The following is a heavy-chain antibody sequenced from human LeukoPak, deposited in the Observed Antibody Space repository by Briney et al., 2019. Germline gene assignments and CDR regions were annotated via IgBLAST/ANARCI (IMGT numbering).Heavy chain of an antibody. V-gene: IGHV1-69-2*01. J-gene: IGHJ5*02. CDR3: ATESSATVTTRFDP. Sequence: GASVKASCKASGYTFTDYYMHWVQQAPGKGLEWMGRVDPEDGETIYAEKFQGRVTITADTSTDTAYMELSSLRSEDTAVYYCATESSATVTTRFDPWGQGTLVTVSS. D-gene: IGHD4-11*01. CDR2: VDPEDGET. CDR1: GYTFTDYY.